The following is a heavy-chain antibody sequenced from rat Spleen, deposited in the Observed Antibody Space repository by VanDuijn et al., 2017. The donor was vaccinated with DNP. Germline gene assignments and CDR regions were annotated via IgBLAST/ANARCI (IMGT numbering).Heavy chain of an antibody. CDR1: GFSLTDYN. J-gene: IGHJ4*01. CDR2: IASGGNT. V-gene: IGHV2-19*01. CDR3: TRDYYSRYIYHWAMDA. D-gene: IGHD1-2*01. Sequence: QVQLKESGPGMVQPSQTLSLTCTVSGFSLTDYNVHWVRQPPGKGLEWIAAIASGGNTFYNSVLKSRLSISRDTSKSQVFLRMNSLQTEDTAIYYCTRDYYSRYIYHWAMDAWGQGTSVIVSS.